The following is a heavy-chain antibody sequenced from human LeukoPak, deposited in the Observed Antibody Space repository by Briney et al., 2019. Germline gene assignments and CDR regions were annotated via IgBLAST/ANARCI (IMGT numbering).Heavy chain of an antibody. CDR1: GGTFSSYA. D-gene: IGHD6-13*01. V-gene: IGHV1-69*04. Sequence: SVKVSCKASGGTFSSYAISWVRQAPGQGLEWMGMIIPILGIANYAQKFQGRVTITADKSTSTAYMELSSLRSEDTAVYYCARDLGAAAGRDFDYWGQGTLVTVSS. J-gene: IGHJ4*02. CDR2: IIPILGIA. CDR3: ARDLGAAAGRDFDY.